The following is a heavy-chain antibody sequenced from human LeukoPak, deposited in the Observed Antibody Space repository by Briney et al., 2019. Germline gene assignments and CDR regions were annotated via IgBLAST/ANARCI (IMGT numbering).Heavy chain of an antibody. CDR1: GYFFTNYG. J-gene: IGHJ4*02. V-gene: IGHV1-18*01. CDR2: ISPYNGHT. CDR3: GKTRDTVLNEY. Sequence: ASVKVSCKASGYFFTNYGISWVRQAPGQGLEWMGWISPYNGHTNFAPNLQDRPTMTTDTSTSTAYMELRSLRSDDTAVYYCGKTRDTVLNEYWGQGTLVTVSS.